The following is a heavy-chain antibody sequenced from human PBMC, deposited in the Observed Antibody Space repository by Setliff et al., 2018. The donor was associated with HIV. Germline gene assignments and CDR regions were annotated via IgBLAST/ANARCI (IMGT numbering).Heavy chain of an antibody. CDR1: GGSFSSGSYY. CDR3: AREGGKLWFGELLYAFDI. CDR2: IYTSGST. Sequence: SETLSLTCTVSGGSFSSGSYYWSWIRQSAGKGLEWIGRIYTSGSTNYNPSLKSRVTISVDTSKNQFSLKLSSVTAADTAVYYCAREGGKLWFGELLYAFDIWGQGTMGT. D-gene: IGHD3-10*01. J-gene: IGHJ3*02. V-gene: IGHV4-61*02.